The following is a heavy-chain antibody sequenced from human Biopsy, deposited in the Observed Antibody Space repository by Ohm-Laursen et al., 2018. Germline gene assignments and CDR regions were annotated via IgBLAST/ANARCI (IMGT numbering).Heavy chain of an antibody. Sequence: SANLSCQLSGYTPSVLSMHWVRQAPQKRLERTGGFAPENGKTISAQKFQGSFTMTEDTSTDTAYMELNNLRSENTAVYYCAGDINNWNVNYWGQGTLVIVSS. CDR1: GYTPSVLS. D-gene: IGHD1-20*01. V-gene: IGHV1-24*01. CDR2: FAPENGKT. J-gene: IGHJ4*02. CDR3: AGDINNWNVNY.